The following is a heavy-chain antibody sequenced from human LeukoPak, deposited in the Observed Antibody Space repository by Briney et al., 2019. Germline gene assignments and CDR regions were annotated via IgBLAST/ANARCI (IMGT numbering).Heavy chain of an antibody. Sequence: ASVKLSCKASGYTFTSYGISWVRQAPGQGHEWMGWISAYNGNTNYAQKLQGRVTETTDTSTSTAYMELRSLRSDDTAVYYCARAPRPITYYFDYWGQGTLVTVSS. J-gene: IGHJ4*02. CDR3: ARAPRPITYYFDY. D-gene: IGHD5-12*01. CDR2: ISAYNGNT. CDR1: GYTFTSYG. V-gene: IGHV1-18*01.